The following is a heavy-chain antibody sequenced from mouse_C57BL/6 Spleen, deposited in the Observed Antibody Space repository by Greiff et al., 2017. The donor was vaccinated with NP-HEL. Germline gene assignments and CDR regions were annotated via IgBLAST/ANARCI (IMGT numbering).Heavy chain of an antibody. Sequence: QVQLQQPGAELVKPGASVKMSCKASGYTFTSYWITWVKQRPGQGLEWIGDIYPGSGSTNYNEKFKSKATLTVDTSSSTAYMQLSSLTSEDSAVYYGARWGYGSSYSGDYWGQGTSVTVSS. CDR3: ARWGYGSSYSGDY. D-gene: IGHD1-1*01. CDR2: IYPGSGST. J-gene: IGHJ4*01. CDR1: GYTFTSYW. V-gene: IGHV1-55*01.